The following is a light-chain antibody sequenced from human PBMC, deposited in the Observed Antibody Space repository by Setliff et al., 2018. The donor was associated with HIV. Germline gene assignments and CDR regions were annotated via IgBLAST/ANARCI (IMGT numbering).Light chain of an antibody. V-gene: IGLV3-21*04. CDR3: QVWDSVTDQYV. CDR1: NIASKS. J-gene: IGLJ1*01. Sequence: SYELTQPPSVSVAPGKTAEVTCGGYNIASKSVHWYQQKPGQAPVLVIYYDSDRPSGIPERFSGSNSGNTATLTIRRVGAGDEADYYCQVWDSVTDQYVFGSGTKGTVL. CDR2: YDS.